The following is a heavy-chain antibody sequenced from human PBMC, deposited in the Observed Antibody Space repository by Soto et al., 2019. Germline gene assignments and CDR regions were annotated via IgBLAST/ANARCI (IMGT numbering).Heavy chain of an antibody. CDR3: ARVGYYDSSGDLTYFFDY. CDR1: CGSIISYY. CDR2: IYYSGST. Sequence: SETVSLTCTVSCGSIISYYWSWIRQPPGKGLEWIGYIYYSGSTNYIPSLKSRVTISVDTSKNQFSLKLSSVTAADTAVYYCARVGYYDSSGDLTYFFDYWGQGTLVTVSS. V-gene: IGHV4-59*01. D-gene: IGHD3-22*01. J-gene: IGHJ4*02.